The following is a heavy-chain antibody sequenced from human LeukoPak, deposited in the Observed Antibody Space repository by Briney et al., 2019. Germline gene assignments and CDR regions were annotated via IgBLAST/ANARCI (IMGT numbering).Heavy chain of an antibody. CDR3: APGNSGYYFV. J-gene: IGHJ4*02. V-gene: IGHV4-59*01. D-gene: IGHD3-22*01. CDR1: GGSISSYY. Sequence: PSETLSLTCTVSGGSISSYYWSWIRQPPGKGLEWIGYIYYSGSTNYNPSLKSRVTISVDTSKNQFSLKLSSVTAADTAVYYCAPGNSGYYFVWGQGTLVTVSS. CDR2: IYYSGST.